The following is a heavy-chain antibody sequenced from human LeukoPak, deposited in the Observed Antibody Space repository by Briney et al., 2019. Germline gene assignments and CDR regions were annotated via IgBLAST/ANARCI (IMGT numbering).Heavy chain of an antibody. CDR3: AKDLENRDFGDYFDY. D-gene: IGHD4-17*01. CDR2: INGGGSPI. V-gene: IGHV3-48*01. Sequence: GGSLRLSCAASGFTFSRDSMNWVRQAPGKGLEWVSYINGGGSPIYYADSVRGRFTISRDNSKNTLYLQMNSLRAEDTAVYYCAKDLENRDFGDYFDYWGQGTLVTVSS. J-gene: IGHJ4*02. CDR1: GFTFSRDS.